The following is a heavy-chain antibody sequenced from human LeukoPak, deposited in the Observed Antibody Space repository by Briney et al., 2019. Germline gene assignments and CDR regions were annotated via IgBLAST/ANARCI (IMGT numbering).Heavy chain of an antibody. CDR3: ARLMVRGVINPSFDY. Sequence: ASVKVSCKASGYTFTDYYMHWVRQAPGQGLEWMGWINPNSGGTNYAQKIQGRVTMTRDTSISTAYMELSRLRSDDTAVYYCARLMVRGVINPSFDYWGQGTLVTVSS. D-gene: IGHD3-10*01. CDR1: GYTFTDYY. CDR2: INPNSGGT. V-gene: IGHV1-2*02. J-gene: IGHJ4*02.